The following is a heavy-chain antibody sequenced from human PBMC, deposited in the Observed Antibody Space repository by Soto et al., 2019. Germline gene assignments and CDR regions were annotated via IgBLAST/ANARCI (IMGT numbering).Heavy chain of an antibody. D-gene: IGHD7-27*01. V-gene: IGHV3-21*04. CDR2: ISSRSDYI. CDR3: TRGASAPPTETQPNRGGMDV. Sequence: WGSLRLSCRASGFTFKGYTMNWVRQAPGKGLEWVSSISSRSDYIHYADSVKGRFTISRDNAENSLFLELTSLRVDDTALYYCTRGASAPPTETQPNRGGMDVWGQGTTVTVSS. CDR1: GFTFKGYT. J-gene: IGHJ6*02.